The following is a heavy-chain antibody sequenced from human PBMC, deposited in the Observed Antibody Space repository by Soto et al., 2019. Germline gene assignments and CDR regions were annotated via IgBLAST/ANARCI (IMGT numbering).Heavy chain of an antibody. D-gene: IGHD3-22*01. CDR2: IYYSGST. J-gene: IGHJ1*01. CDR1: GGSISSYY. Sequence: SETLSLTCTVSGGSISSYYWSWIRQPPGKGLEWIGYIYYSGSTNYNPSLKSRVTRSVDTSKNQFSLKLSSVTAADTAVYYCARPASYDSTPLEYFQHWGQGTLVPASS. V-gene: IGHV4-59*01. CDR3: ARPASYDSTPLEYFQH.